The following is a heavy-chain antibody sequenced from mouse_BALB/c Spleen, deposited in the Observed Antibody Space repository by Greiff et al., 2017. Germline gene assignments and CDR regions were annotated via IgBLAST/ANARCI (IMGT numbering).Heavy chain of an antibody. V-gene: IGHV3-2*02. D-gene: IGHD1-1*02. CDR1: GYSITSDYA. J-gene: IGHJ3*01. CDR2: ISYSGST. CDR3: ARSGVGLAWFAY. Sequence: EVKLQESGPGLVKPSQSLSLTCTVTGYSITSDYAWNWIRQFPGNKLEWMGYISYSGSTSYNPSLKSRISITRDTSKNQFFLQLNSVTTEDTATYYCARSGVGLAWFAYWGQGTLVTVSA.